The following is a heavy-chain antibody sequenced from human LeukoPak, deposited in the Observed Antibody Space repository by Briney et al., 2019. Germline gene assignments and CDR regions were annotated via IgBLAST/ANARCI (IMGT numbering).Heavy chain of an antibody. Sequence: SVKVSCKASGGTFSSYAISWVRQAPGQGLEWMGGIIPIFGTANYAQKFQGRVTITADESTSTAYMELSSLRPEDTAVYYCAGRDGYNLGPTTYYFDYWGQGTLVTVSS. D-gene: IGHD5-24*01. V-gene: IGHV1-69*13. J-gene: IGHJ4*02. CDR2: IIPIFGTA. CDR3: AGRDGYNLGPTTYYFDY. CDR1: GGTFSSYA.